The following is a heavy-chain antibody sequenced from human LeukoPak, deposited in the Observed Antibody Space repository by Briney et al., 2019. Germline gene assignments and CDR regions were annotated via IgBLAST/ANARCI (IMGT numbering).Heavy chain of an antibody. Sequence: SGGSLRLSCAASGFTFDDYAMHWVRQAPGKGLEWVSGISWNSGSIGYADSVKGRFTISRDNAKNSLYLQMNSLRAEDTALYYCAKGSSGYYLAYFDYWGQGTLVTVSS. D-gene: IGHD3-22*01. V-gene: IGHV3-9*01. CDR2: ISWNSGSI. J-gene: IGHJ4*02. CDR1: GFTFDDYA. CDR3: AKGSSGYYLAYFDY.